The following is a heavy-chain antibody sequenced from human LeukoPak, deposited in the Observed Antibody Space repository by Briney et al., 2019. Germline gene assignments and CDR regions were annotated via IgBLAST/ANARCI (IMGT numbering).Heavy chain of an antibody. D-gene: IGHD6-13*01. V-gene: IGHV3-30*18. CDR3: AKRGHYSINWYHYFDY. CDR2: IASNGGSE. J-gene: IGHJ4*02. CDR1: GFTFTTYG. Sequence: GGSLRLSRAASGFTFTTYGLHWVRQAPGKGLEWVAAIASNGGSEYYADSVKGRFTISRDNSKNTLLLQMNSLRPDDTAVYYCAKRGHYSINWYHYFDYWGQGTLVTVSS.